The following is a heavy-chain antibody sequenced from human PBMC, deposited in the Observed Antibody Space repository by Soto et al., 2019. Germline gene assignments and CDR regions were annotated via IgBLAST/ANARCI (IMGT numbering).Heavy chain of an antibody. V-gene: IGHV3-30-3*01. CDR2: ISYDGSNK. D-gene: IGHD6-13*01. J-gene: IGHJ4*02. CDR3: AREAGIAAAVPDY. Sequence: GGSLRLSCAASGFTFSSYAMHWVRQAPGKGLEWVAVISYDGSNKYYADSVKGRFTISRDNSKNTLYLQMNSLRAEDTAVYYWAREAGIAAAVPDYWGQGT. CDR1: GFTFSSYA.